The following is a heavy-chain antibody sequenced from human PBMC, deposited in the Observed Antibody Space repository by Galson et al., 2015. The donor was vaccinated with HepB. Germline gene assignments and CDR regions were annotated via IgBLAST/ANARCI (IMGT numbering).Heavy chain of an antibody. CDR3: AREGLRGYYDSTGYFPFDY. D-gene: IGHD3-22*01. J-gene: IGHJ4*02. CDR1: GYFFTHFG. V-gene: IGHV1-18*01. CDR2: ISADNGNT. Sequence: SVKVSCKASGYFFTHFGINWVRQAPGQGLERMGWISADNGNTTYAQKFQGRVTMTTDTSTSTAYVEVRSLRSDDTAVYYCAREGLRGYYDSTGYFPFDYWGQGSLVTVSS.